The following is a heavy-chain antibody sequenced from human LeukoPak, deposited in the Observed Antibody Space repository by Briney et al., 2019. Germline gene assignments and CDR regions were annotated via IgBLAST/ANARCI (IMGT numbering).Heavy chain of an antibody. V-gene: IGHV1-8*01. J-gene: IGHJ6*03. CDR3: ARILRYFDWLPSSGYYMDV. Sequence: ASVKVSCKASGYTFTSYDINWVRQATGQGLEWMGWMNPNSGNTGYAQKFQGRVTMTRNTSISTAYMELSSLRSEDTAVYYCARILRYFDWLPSSGYYMDVWGKGTTVTFSS. CDR2: MNPNSGNT. D-gene: IGHD3-9*01. CDR1: GYTFTSYD.